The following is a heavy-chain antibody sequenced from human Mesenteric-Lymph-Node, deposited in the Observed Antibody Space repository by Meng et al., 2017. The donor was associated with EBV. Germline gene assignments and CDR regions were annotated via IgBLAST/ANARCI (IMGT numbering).Heavy chain of an antibody. CDR3: VKDLAVAGT. Sequence: EVQLLGSGGGLVQPGGSLRLSCAASEFTFSDYTMYWVRQAPGKGLEWVSHLSGSGGSTYYTDSVKGRFTISRDNSKNTLYLQMNSLGVDDTAVYYCVKDLAVAGTWGQGTLVTVSS. CDR1: EFTFSDYT. CDR2: LSGSGGST. V-gene: IGHV3-23*01. D-gene: IGHD6-19*01. J-gene: IGHJ5*02.